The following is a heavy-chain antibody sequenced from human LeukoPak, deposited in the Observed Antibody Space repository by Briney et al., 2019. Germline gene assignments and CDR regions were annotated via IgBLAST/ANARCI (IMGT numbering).Heavy chain of an antibody. CDR3: AIQMTMIVVVPYFDY. CDR1: GFTFQDYY. Sequence: PGGSLRLSCEASGFTFQDYYMSWIRQAPGKGLEWVSFISSNGATKYYADSARGRFTISRDNAKNSVYLYMNSLREDDTAVYYCAIQMTMIVVVPYFDYWGQGIPVTVSP. V-gene: IGHV3-11*04. J-gene: IGHJ4*02. CDR2: ISSNGATK. D-gene: IGHD3-22*01.